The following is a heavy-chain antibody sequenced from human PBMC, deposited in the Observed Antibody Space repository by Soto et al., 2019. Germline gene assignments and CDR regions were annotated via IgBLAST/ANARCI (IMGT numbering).Heavy chain of an antibody. CDR3: AREPLDGMDV. V-gene: IGHV4-30-4*01. Sequence: HVQLHQSGPRLVKPSQTLSLECSVIGGSVNTGDNYWSWVRQSPGRGLEWIGYIYHTGNTFCNPALENRVTMSVDASKNQFSLTLTSVTAADTAVYFCAREPLDGMDVWGQGTNVTVSS. J-gene: IGHJ6*02. CDR2: IYHTGNT. CDR1: GGSVNTGDNY.